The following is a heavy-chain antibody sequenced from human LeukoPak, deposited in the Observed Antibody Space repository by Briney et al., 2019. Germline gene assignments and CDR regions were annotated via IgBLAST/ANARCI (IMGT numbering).Heavy chain of an antibody. V-gene: IGHV3-15*01. Sequence: GGSLRLSCAASGFTFSNAWMSWVRQAPGKGLEWVGRIKSKTDGGTTDYAAPVKGRFTISRDDSKNTLYLQMNRLKTEDTAVYYCTTVSVVVPAHIDHWSQGTLVTVDS. CDR1: GFTFSNAW. CDR2: IKSKTDGGTT. D-gene: IGHD2-2*01. CDR3: TTVSVVVPAHIDH. J-gene: IGHJ4*02.